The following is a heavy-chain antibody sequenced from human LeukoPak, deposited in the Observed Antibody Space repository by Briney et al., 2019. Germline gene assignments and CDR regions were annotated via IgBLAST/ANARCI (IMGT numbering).Heavy chain of an antibody. Sequence: GASVKVSCKASGYTFTSYGISWVRQAPGQGLEWMGWISAYNGNTNYAQKLQGRVTMTTDTSTSTAYMELRSLRSDDTAVYYCARDSRGSDILTGYYDYWGQGTLVTVSS. CDR2: ISAYNGNT. CDR1: GYTFTSYG. CDR3: ARDSRGSDILTGYYDY. D-gene: IGHD3-9*01. J-gene: IGHJ4*02. V-gene: IGHV1-18*01.